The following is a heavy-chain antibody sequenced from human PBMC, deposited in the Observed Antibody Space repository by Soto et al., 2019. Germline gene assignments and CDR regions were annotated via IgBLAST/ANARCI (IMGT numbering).Heavy chain of an antibody. J-gene: IGHJ5*02. V-gene: IGHV4-39*07. CDR3: ARENWGNSNWFDP. D-gene: IGHD3-16*01. CDR1: GGSISSSSYY. CDR2: IYYSGST. Sequence: SETLSLTCTVSGGSISSSSYYWGWIRQPPGKGLEWIGCIYYSGSTYYNPSLKSRVTLSVDTSKNQFSLKLRSVTAADTAVYYCARENWGNSNWFDPWGQGTLVTVSS.